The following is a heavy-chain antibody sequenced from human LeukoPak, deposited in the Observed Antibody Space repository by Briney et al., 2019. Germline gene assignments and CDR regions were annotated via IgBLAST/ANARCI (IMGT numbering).Heavy chain of an antibody. CDR1: GFTFSSYG. V-gene: IGHV3-23*01. J-gene: IGHJ4*02. Sequence: GRSLRLSCAASGFTFSSYGMSWVRQAPGKGLEWVSAISGSGGSTYYADSVKGRFTISRDNSKNTLYLQMNSLRAEDTAVYYCARRAGGYSHPYDYWGQGTLVTVSS. D-gene: IGHD4-23*01. CDR2: ISGSGGST. CDR3: ARRAGGYSHPYDY.